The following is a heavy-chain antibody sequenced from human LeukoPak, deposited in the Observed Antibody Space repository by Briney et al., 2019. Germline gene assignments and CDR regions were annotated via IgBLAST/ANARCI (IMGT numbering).Heavy chain of an antibody. D-gene: IGHD3-9*01. CDR1: GFSLSTRGMC. V-gene: IGHV2-70*20. Sequence: SGPTLVKPTQTLTLTCTFSGFSLSTRGMCVSWVRQPPGKALEWLALIDWDDDKYYSTSLKTRLTISKDTSKNQVVLTMTNMDPVDTATYYCARAYYDILVHYYFDYWGQGTLVTVSS. J-gene: IGHJ4*02. CDR2: IDWDDDK. CDR3: ARAYYDILVHYYFDY.